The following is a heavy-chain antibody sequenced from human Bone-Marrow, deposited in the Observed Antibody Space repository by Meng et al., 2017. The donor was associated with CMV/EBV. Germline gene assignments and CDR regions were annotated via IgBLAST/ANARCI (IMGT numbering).Heavy chain of an antibody. CDR1: GGSISSGGYC. Sequence: TVSGGSISSGGYCWSWIRQHPGKDLEWIGYIYYSGSTYYNPSLKSRVTISVDTSKSQFSLKLSSVTAADTAVYYCARDPGSTSLRLVWGQGTLVTVSS. V-gene: IGHV4-31*03. J-gene: IGHJ4*02. D-gene: IGHD2-2*01. CDR3: ARDPGSTSLRLV. CDR2: IYYSGST.